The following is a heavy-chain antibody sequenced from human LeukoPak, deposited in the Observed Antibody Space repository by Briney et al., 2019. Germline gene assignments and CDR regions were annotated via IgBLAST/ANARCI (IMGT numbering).Heavy chain of an antibody. Sequence: GGSLRLSCAASGFTFTSYRMSWVRQAPGKGLGWVATIEQEGSEKNYVDSVKGRFTISRDNAKNSLYLQMNSLRAEDTAVYYCARRGRIFGVVIIGYFDYWGQGTLVTVSS. V-gene: IGHV3-7*05. J-gene: IGHJ4*02. CDR2: IEQEGSEK. CDR3: ARRGRIFGVVIIGYFDY. D-gene: IGHD3-3*01. CDR1: GFTFTSYR.